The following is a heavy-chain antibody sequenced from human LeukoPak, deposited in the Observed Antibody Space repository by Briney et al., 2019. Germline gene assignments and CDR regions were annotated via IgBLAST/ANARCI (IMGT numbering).Heavy chain of an antibody. CDR2: INHSGST. J-gene: IGHJ1*01. CDR1: GGSFSGYY. Sequence: SETLSLTCAVYGGSFSGYYWSWIRNPPGRGRGWLGEINHSGSTNYNPSLKSRVTISVDTSKNQFSLKLSSVTAADTAVYYCARGHAYYYDSSGYYLQHWGQGILVTVSS. D-gene: IGHD3-22*01. CDR3: ARGHAYYYDSSGYYLQH. V-gene: IGHV4-34*01.